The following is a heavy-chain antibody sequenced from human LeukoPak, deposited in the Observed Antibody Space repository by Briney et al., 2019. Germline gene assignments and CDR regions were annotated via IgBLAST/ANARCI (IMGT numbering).Heavy chain of an antibody. V-gene: IGHV3-23*01. D-gene: IGHD6-6*01. CDR3: ARSSYSSSSSV. Sequence: GGSLRLSCAASGFTFSSYAMSWVRQAPGKGLEWVSSISGNGGSTNNADSVKGRFTISRDNSKNTLYLQINSLRVEDTAVYYCARSSYSSSSSVWGQGTMVTVSS. CDR1: GFTFSSYA. CDR2: ISGNGGST. J-gene: IGHJ3*01.